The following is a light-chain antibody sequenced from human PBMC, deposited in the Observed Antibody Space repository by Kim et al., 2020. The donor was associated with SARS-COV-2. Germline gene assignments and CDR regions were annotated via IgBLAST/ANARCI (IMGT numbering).Light chain of an antibody. CDR2: GAS. CDR1: QSVKSSY. Sequence: VLTQSPGTLSLSPGERATLSCRASQSVKSSYLAWYQQKPGQAPRLLIYGASNRATGIPDRFSGSGSGTDFTLTITRVQPEDFAVYYCQQYAASPRTFGQGTRLEIK. V-gene: IGKV3-20*01. J-gene: IGKJ5*01. CDR3: QQYAASPRT.